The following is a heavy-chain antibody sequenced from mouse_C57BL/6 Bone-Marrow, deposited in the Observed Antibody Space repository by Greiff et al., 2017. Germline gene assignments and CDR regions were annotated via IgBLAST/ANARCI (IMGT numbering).Heavy chain of an antibody. CDR3: ARERTMVTTGCHYFDY. V-gene: IGHV1-81*01. D-gene: IGHD2-2*01. J-gene: IGHJ2*01. Sequence: VQLQESGAELARPGASVKLSCKASGYTFTSYGISWVKQRTGQGLEWIGEIYPRSGNTYYNEKFKGKATLTADKSSSTAYMELRSLTSADSAVYFCARERTMVTTGCHYFDYWGQGTTLTVSS. CDR2: IYPRSGNT. CDR1: GYTFTSYG.